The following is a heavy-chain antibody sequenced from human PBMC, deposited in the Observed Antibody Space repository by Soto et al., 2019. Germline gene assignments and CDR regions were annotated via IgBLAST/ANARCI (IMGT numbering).Heavy chain of an antibody. CDR3: VQSRGGCDFPEIYSSHAYNGLDG. D-gene: IGHD2-21*02. J-gene: IGHJ6*02. CDR1: GLSLRTTGVG. Sequence: QVTLKESGPTLVKPTQTLTLTCTVSGLSLRTTGVGVGWVRQPPGKALEWLALLYWDDDKRYSPSLRSRLTNAKDLSQKQVVPTMNNMDNVDNTTYYWVQSRGGCDFPEIYSSHAYNGLDGWGQGTTVTVSS. CDR2: LYWDDDK. V-gene: IGHV2-5*02.